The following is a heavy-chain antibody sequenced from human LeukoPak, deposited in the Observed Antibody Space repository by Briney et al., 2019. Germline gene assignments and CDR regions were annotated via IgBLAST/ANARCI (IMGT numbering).Heavy chain of an antibody. Sequence: ASVKVSCKASGYTFTSYAMHWVRQAPGQRLEWMGWINAGNGNTKYSQKFQGRVTITADESTSTAYMELSSLRSEDTAVYYCASGGTYYYDSSGYSEYFQHWGQGTLVTVSS. CDR3: ASGGTYYYDSSGYSEYFQH. D-gene: IGHD3-22*01. CDR1: GYTFTSYA. J-gene: IGHJ1*01. V-gene: IGHV1-3*01. CDR2: INAGNGNT.